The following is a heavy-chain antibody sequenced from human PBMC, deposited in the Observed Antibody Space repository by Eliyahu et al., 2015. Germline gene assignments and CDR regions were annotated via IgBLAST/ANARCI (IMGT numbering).Heavy chain of an antibody. D-gene: IGHD3-9*01. J-gene: IGHJ4*02. CDR3: ARDLPGTKYNILIGYPDY. V-gene: IGHV3-11*01. CDR2: ISGSDGII. CDR1: GFXFGDXX. Sequence: QVQLVESGGGLVKPGGSXRLSCAASGFXFGDXXXRWAXSASPQGRGWSGFSHISGSDGIIYYADSVKGRFTISRDNAKKSLYLQMNSLRAEDTAVYYCARDLPGTKYNILIGYPDYWGQGTQVTVSS.